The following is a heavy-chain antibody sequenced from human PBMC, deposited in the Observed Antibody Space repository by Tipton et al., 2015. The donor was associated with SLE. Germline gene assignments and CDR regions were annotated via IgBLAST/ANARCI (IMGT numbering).Heavy chain of an antibody. V-gene: IGHV4-39*07. CDR1: GGSISSSSYY. CDR3: ARGLTGIAVGAVDY. D-gene: IGHD6-19*01. CDR2: INHSGST. J-gene: IGHJ4*02. Sequence: TLSLTCTVSGGSISSSSYYWGWIRQPPGKGLEWIGEINHSGSTNYNPSLKSRVTISADTSKNQFSLKLSSVTAADTAVYYCARGLTGIAVGAVDYWGQGTLVTVSS.